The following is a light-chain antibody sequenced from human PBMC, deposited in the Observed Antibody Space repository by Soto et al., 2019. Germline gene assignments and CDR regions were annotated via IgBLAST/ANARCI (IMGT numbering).Light chain of an antibody. J-gene: IGKJ2*01. CDR1: QSLLHSNGYNY. Sequence: DLMMTQSPLSLPVTPGEPASISCRSSQSLLHSNGYNYLDWYLQKPGQSPQLLIYLGSNRASGVPDRFSGSGSGTDFTLKISRVEAEDVGVYYCMQALQTPYTFGQGTKLEIK. CDR3: MQALQTPYT. CDR2: LGS. V-gene: IGKV2-28*01.